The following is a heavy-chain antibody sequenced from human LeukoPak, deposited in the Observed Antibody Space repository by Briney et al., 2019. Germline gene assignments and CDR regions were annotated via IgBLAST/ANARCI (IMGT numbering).Heavy chain of an antibody. CDR2: IYSGGST. V-gene: IGHV3-66*01. Sequence: GGSLRLSCAAPGFTVSSNYMSWVRQAPGKGLEWVSVIYSGGSTYYADSVKGRFTISRDNSKNTLYLQMNSLRAEDTAVYYCARNGLGYCSGGSCAYYYYYGMDVWGQGTTVTVSS. CDR3: ARNGLGYCSGGSCAYYYYYGMDV. D-gene: IGHD2-15*01. J-gene: IGHJ6*02. CDR1: GFTVSSNY.